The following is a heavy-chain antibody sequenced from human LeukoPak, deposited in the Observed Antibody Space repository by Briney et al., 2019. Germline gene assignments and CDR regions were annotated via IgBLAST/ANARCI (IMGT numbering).Heavy chain of an antibody. J-gene: IGHJ6*02. V-gene: IGHV4-59*01. CDR2: IYYSGST. D-gene: IGHD6-6*01. CDR1: GGSISSYY. CDR3: ARDAAIAAREYYYGMDV. Sequence: SETLSLTCTVSGGSISSYYWSWIWQPPGKGLEWIGYIYYSGSTNYNPSLKSRVTISVDTSKNQFSLKLSSVTAADTAVYYCARDAAIAAREYYYGMDVWGQGTTVTVSS.